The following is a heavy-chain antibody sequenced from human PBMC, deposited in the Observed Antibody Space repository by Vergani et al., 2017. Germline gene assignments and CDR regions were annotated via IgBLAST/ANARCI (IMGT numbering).Heavy chain of an antibody. Sequence: VQLVESGGGVVQPGGSLRLSCAASGFTFSSYSMNWVRQAPGKGLEWVSSISSSSSYIYYADSVKGRFTISRDNAKNSLYLQMNSLRAEDTAVYYCARAQYSGSGGTVDYWGQGTLVTVSS. CDR3: ARAQYSGSGGTVDY. D-gene: IGHD1-26*01. V-gene: IGHV3-21*01. J-gene: IGHJ4*02. CDR1: GFTFSSYS. CDR2: ISSSSSYI.